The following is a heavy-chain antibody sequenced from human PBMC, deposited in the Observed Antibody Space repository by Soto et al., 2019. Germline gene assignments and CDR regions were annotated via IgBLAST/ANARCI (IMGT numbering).Heavy chain of an antibody. CDR1: GFTFSNFA. CDR2: ISGSGDDT. Sequence: QLLESGGGFVQPGGSLRLSCVASGFTFSNFAMAWVRQAPGEGLEWVSAISGSGDDTFYADSMKGRFTISRDNSKDTLYLQINSLRAEDTAVYYCANPLPITGKTLGFWGQGTLVTVSS. V-gene: IGHV3-23*01. CDR3: ANPLPITGKTLGF. D-gene: IGHD1-20*01. J-gene: IGHJ4*02.